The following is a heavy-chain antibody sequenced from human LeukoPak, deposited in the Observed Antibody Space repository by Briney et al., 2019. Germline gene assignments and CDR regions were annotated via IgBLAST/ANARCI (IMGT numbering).Heavy chain of an antibody. CDR2: ISAYNGNT. J-gene: IGHJ3*02. Sequence: ASVKVSCKASGYTFRKHGISWVRQAPGQGLEWMGWISAYNGNTNIAQKLQARVTMTTDTSTSTAYMELRSLRSDDTAVYYCARDGELYSGSKGLFDIWGQGTLVTVSS. V-gene: IGHV1-18*01. CDR3: ARDGELYSGSKGLFDI. D-gene: IGHD1-26*01. CDR1: GYTFRKHG.